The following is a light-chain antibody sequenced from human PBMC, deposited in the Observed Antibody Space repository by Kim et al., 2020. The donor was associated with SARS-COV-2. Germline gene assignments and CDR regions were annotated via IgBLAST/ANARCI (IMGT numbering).Light chain of an antibody. CDR3: QVWDSSTAASPCV. J-gene: IGLJ1*01. Sequence: SYELTQPLSVSVALGQTARITCGGNNIGSKNVHWYQQKPGQAPVLVIYRDSNRPSGIPERFSGSNSGNTATLTISRAQAGDEADYYCQVWDSSTAASPCVFGTGTKVTVL. V-gene: IGLV3-9*01. CDR1: NIGSKN. CDR2: RDS.